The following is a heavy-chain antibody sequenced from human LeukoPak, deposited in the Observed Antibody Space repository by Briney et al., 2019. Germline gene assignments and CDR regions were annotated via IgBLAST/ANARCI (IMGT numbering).Heavy chain of an antibody. CDR3: ASGRLRAFDY. V-gene: IGHV3-21*01. Sequence: GGSLRLSCAASGFTFSSYSMNWVRQAPGEGLEWVSSISSSSSYIYYADSVKGRFTISRDNAKNSLYLQMNSLRAEDTAVYYCASGRLRAFDYWGQGTLVTVSS. J-gene: IGHJ4*02. CDR2: ISSSSSYI. CDR1: GFTFSSYS. D-gene: IGHD1-1*01.